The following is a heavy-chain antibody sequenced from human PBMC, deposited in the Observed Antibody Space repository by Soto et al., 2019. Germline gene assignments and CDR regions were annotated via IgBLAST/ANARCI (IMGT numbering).Heavy chain of an antibody. CDR3: ARDLGVDHGMDV. CDR2: IYHSGST. D-gene: IGHD3-16*01. Sequence: TLSLTCAVSGGSISSGGYSWSWIRQPPGKGLEWIGYIYHSGSTYYNPSLKSRVTISVDRSKNQCSLKLSSVTAADTAVYYCARDLGVDHGMDVWGQGTTVTVSS. J-gene: IGHJ6*02. CDR1: GGSISSGGYS. V-gene: IGHV4-30-2*01.